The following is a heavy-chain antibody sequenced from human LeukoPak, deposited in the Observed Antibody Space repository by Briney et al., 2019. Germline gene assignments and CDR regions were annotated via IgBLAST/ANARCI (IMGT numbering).Heavy chain of an antibody. CDR3: ARDRDHDY. CDR2: ISSSGSYI. Sequence: GGSLRLSCAASGFTFSSYSMNWVRQAPGKGLEWVSSISSSGSYIYYADSVKGRFTISRDNAKNSLYLQMNSLRAEDTAVYYCARDRDHDYWGQGTLVTVSS. J-gene: IGHJ4*02. D-gene: IGHD3-10*01. CDR1: GFTFSSYS. V-gene: IGHV3-21*01.